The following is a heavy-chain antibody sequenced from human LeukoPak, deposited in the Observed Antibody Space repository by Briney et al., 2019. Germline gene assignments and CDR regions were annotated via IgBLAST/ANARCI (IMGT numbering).Heavy chain of an antibody. V-gene: IGHV1-18*01. CDR2: ISAYNGNT. Sequence: ASVKVSCKASGYTFTSYGISWVRQAPGQGLEWMGWISAYNGNTNYAQKLQGRVTMTTDTSTSTAYMELRSLRSDDTALYYCARGHLADSIIAVAGLDYWGQGTLVTVSS. D-gene: IGHD6-19*01. CDR3: ARGHLADSIIAVAGLDY. J-gene: IGHJ4*02. CDR1: GYTFTSYG.